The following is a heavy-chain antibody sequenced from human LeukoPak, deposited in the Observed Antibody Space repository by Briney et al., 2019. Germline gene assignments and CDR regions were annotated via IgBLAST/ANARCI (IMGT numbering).Heavy chain of an antibody. V-gene: IGHV4-59*08. J-gene: IGHJ4*02. CDR2: IYYGGST. Sequence: SSETLSLTCTVSGGSISSYDWSWIRQPPGKGLEWVGYIYYGGSTNYNPSLKSRVTISVDTSKNQFSLKLSSVTAADTAVYYCVARTVLLWFGEMSMWGQGTLVTVSS. CDR3: VARTVLLWFGEMSM. D-gene: IGHD3-10*01. CDR1: GGSISSYD.